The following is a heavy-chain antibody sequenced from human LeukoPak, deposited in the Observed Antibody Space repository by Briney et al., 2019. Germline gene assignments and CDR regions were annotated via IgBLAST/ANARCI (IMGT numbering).Heavy chain of an antibody. J-gene: IGHJ4*02. CDR2: ITPIFGTA. Sequence: SVKVSRKASGGTFSNYAINWVRQAPGQGLEWMGGITPIFGTANYLQKFQGRVTITADKSTSTAYMELSRLRSEDTAIYYCARASSDDTAMATPFAYWGQGTLVTVSS. CDR3: ARASSDDTAMATPFAY. V-gene: IGHV1-69*06. CDR1: GGTFSNYA. D-gene: IGHD5-18*01.